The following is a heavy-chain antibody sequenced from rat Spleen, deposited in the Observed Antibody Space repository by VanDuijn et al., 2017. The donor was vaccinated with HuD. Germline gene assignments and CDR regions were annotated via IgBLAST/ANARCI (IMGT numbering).Heavy chain of an antibody. J-gene: IGHJ2*01. Sequence: EVQLVESGGGLVQPGRSLKLSCAASGFTFSDYNMAWVRQAPKKGLEWVATISYDGRITYYRDYVKGRFTISRDNAKSILYLQMDILRSEDTATYYCVTTYFGYGYFDYWGQGVMVTVSS. V-gene: IGHV5-7*01. D-gene: IGHD1-9*01. CDR3: VTTYFGYGYFDY. CDR2: ISYDGRIT. CDR1: GFTFSDYN.